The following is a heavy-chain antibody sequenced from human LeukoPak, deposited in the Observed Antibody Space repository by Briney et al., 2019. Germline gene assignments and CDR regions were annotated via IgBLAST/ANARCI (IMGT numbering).Heavy chain of an antibody. J-gene: IGHJ6*03. V-gene: IGHV3-48*03. Sequence: GGSLRLSCAASGFTFSSYEMNWVRQAPGKGLEWVSYISSSGSTIYYADSVKGRFTISRDNAKNSLYLQMNSLRAEDTAVYYCAREGLNSYYYYYMDVWGKGTTVTVSS. CDR3: AREGLNSYYYYYMDV. CDR2: ISSSGSTI. CDR1: GFTFSSYE.